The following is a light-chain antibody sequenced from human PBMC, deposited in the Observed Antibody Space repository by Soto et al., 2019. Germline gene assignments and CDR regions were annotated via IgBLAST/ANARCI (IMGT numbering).Light chain of an antibody. V-gene: IGKV1-5*01. Sequence: DIQMTQSPSTLPASLGDRVTITCRASQSISSSLAWYQQRPRKAPKLLMYDASSLESGVQSRSSGSGSGTEFTLTINSLPPDDFATYYCQQYNSYWTFGQGTKV. CDR3: QQYNSYWT. CDR1: QSISSS. J-gene: IGKJ1*01. CDR2: DAS.